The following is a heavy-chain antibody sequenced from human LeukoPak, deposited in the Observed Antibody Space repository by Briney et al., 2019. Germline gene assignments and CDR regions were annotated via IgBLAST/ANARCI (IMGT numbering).Heavy chain of an antibody. Sequence: GGSLRLSCAASGFTFSSYAMSWVRQAPGKGLEWVSAISGSGGSTYYADSVKGRFTISRDNSKNTLYLQMNSLRAEDTAVYYCVKVHRRDSDLWLVVAATGGYFDYWGQRTLVTVSS. D-gene: IGHD2-2*01. CDR3: VKVHRRDSDLWLVVAATGGYFDY. V-gene: IGHV3-23*01. CDR2: ISGSGGST. J-gene: IGHJ4*02. CDR1: GFTFSSYA.